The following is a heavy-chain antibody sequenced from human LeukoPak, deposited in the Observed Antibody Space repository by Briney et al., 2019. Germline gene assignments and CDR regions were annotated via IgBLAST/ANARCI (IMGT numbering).Heavy chain of an antibody. Sequence: SETLSLTCTVSGYSISSGYYWGWIRQPPGKGLEWIGSFYHSGSTYYNPSLKSRVTISVDTSKNQFSLKLSSVTAADTAVYYCASGGAIDTRLLWFGELQPYYFDYWGQGTLVTVSS. CDR3: ASGGAIDTRLLWFGELQPYYFDY. CDR2: FYHSGST. J-gene: IGHJ4*02. V-gene: IGHV4-38-2*02. CDR1: GYSISSGYY. D-gene: IGHD3-10*01.